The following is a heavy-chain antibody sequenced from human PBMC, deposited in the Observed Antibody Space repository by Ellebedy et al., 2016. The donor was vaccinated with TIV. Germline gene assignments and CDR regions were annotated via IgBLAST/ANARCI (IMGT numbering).Heavy chain of an antibody. J-gene: IGHJ4*02. CDR1: GFTFSSYW. V-gene: IGHV3-48*02. CDR2: ISSSSSTI. Sequence: GESLKISXAASGFTFSSYWMHWVRQAPGKGLEWVSYISSSSSTIYYADSVKGRFTISRDNAKNSLYLQMNSLRDEDTAVYYCASEPAHCSSTSCYLGYWGQGTLVTVSS. D-gene: IGHD2-2*01. CDR3: ASEPAHCSSTSCYLGY.